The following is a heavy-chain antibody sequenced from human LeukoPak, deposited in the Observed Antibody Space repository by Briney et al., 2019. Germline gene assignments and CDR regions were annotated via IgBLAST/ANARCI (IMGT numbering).Heavy chain of an antibody. V-gene: IGHV3-73*01. CDR2: IRSKANSYAT. J-gene: IGHJ4*02. CDR1: GFTFSGSA. CDR3: GRANGAGSCDY. D-gene: IGHD3-10*01. Sequence: GGSLRLSCAASGFTFSGSAMHWVRQASGKGLEWVGRIRSKANSYATAYAASVKGRFTISRDDSKNTAYLQMNSLKTEDTAVYYCGRANGAGSCDYWGQGTLVTVSS.